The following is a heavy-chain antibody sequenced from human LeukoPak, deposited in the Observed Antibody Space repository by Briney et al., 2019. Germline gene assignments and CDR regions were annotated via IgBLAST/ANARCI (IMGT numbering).Heavy chain of an antibody. J-gene: IGHJ4*02. Sequence: ASVKVSCKASGYTFTGYYMHWVRQAPGQGLGWMGWINPNSGGTNYAQKFQGRVTMTRDTSISTAYMELSRLRSDDTAVYYCARGGHHRGYSGYYYPDYWGQGTLVTVSS. D-gene: IGHD5-12*01. CDR1: GYTFTGYY. V-gene: IGHV1-2*02. CDR2: INPNSGGT. CDR3: ARGGHHRGYSGYYYPDY.